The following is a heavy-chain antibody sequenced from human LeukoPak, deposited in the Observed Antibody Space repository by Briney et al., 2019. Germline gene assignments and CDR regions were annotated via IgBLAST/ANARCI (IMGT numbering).Heavy chain of an antibody. CDR3: AREGTAGTNLNWFDS. V-gene: IGHV4-59*01. J-gene: IGHJ5*01. Sequence: SETLSLTCSVSGGSISTYYWSWIQQPPGKGLEWIGYIHYSGNTNYNPSLKSRVTISVDTSKNQFSLKVSSVTAADTAVYYCAREGTAGTNLNWFDSWGQGTLVTVSS. D-gene: IGHD1-1*01. CDR2: IHYSGNT. CDR1: GGSISTYY.